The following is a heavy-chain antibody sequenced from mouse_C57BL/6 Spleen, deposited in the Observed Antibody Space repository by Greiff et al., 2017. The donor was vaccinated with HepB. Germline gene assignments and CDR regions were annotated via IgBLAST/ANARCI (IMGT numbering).Heavy chain of an antibody. J-gene: IGHJ2*01. CDR1: GYTFTSYW. CDR2: IDPSDSYT. V-gene: IGHV1-69*01. Sequence: QVQLQQPGAELVMPGASVKLSCKASGYTFTSYWMHWVKQRPGQGLEWIGEIDPSDSYTNYNQKFKGKSTLTVDKSSSTAYMQLSSLTSEDSAVYYCARKGLRNWDYFDYWGQGTTLTVSS. D-gene: IGHD4-1*01. CDR3: ARKGLRNWDYFDY.